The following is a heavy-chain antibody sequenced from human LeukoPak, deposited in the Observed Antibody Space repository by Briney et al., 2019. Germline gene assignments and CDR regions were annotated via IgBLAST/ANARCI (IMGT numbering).Heavy chain of an antibody. J-gene: IGHJ4*02. V-gene: IGHV4-34*01. D-gene: IGHD6-19*01. CDR3: ARGLSRFSSGWRGY. Sequence: SETLSLTCAVYGGSFSGYYWSWIRQPPGKGLEWIGEINHSGSTNYNPSLKSRVTISVDTSKNQFSLKLSSVTAADTAVYYCARGLSRFSSGWRGYWGQGTLVTVSS. CDR2: INHSGST. CDR1: GGSFSGYY.